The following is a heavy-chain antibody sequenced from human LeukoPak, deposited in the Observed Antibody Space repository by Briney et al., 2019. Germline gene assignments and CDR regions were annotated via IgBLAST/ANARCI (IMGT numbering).Heavy chain of an antibody. CDR2: ISGSGGST. CDR1: GFTFSSYA. J-gene: IGHJ3*02. D-gene: IGHD2-2*01. Sequence: GGSLRLSCAASGFTFSSYAMSWVRQAPGKGLEWVSAISGSGGSTYYADSVKGRFTISRDNSKNTLYLQMNGLRAEDTAVYYCAKCIVVVPAATLGAFDIWGQGTMVTVSS. CDR3: AKCIVVVPAATLGAFDI. V-gene: IGHV3-23*01.